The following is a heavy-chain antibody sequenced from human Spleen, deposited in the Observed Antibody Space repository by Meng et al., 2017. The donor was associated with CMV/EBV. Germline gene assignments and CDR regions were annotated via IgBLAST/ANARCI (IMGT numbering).Heavy chain of an antibody. J-gene: IGHJ5*02. V-gene: IGHV3-23*01. D-gene: IGHD6-19*01. CDR1: CTLSSYA. CDR2: ISGSGGST. CDR3: AKGYSSGWYFNWFDP. Sequence: CTLSSYAISWGRKAPGKGLEWVSAISGSGGSTYYADSVKGRFTISRDNSKNTLYLQMNSLRAEDTAVYYCAKGYSSGWYFNWFDPWGQGTLVTVSS.